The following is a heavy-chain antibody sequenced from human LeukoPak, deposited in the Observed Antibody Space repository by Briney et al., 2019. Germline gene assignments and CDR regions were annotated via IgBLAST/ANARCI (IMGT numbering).Heavy chain of an antibody. V-gene: IGHV1-8*01. Sequence: ASVKVSCKASGYTFTSYDINWVRQATGQGLEWMGWMNPNSGNTGYAQKFQGRVTMTRNTSISTAYMELSCLRSEDTAVYYCASGYSSSWYFSYYYGMDVWGQGTTVTVSS. J-gene: IGHJ6*02. D-gene: IGHD6-13*01. CDR1: GYTFTSYD. CDR2: MNPNSGNT. CDR3: ASGYSSSWYFSYYYGMDV.